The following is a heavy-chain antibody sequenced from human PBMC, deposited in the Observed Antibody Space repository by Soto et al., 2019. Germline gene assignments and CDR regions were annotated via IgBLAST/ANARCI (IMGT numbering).Heavy chain of an antibody. CDR2: ISSKSSSI. D-gene: IGHD5-18*01. Sequence: PGGSLRLSCAASGFIFSDYYMSWIRQAPGKGLKWVSYISSKSSSIYYADSVKGRFTISRDNAKKSLYLQMNSLRAEDTAVYYCARGLVDTDMGRQYYYYYYGMDVWGQGTTV. CDR1: GFIFSDYY. J-gene: IGHJ6*02. V-gene: IGHV3-11*01. CDR3: ARGLVDTDMGRQYYYYYYGMDV.